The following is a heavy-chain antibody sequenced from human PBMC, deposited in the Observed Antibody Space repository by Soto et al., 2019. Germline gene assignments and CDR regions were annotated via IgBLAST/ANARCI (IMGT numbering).Heavy chain of an antibody. CDR1: GGTFSSYA. CDR2: IIPIFGTA. J-gene: IGHJ6*02. CDR3: TTDFLIVPAAIRVYYYGMDV. Sequence: GASVKVSCKASGGTFSSYAISWVRQAPGQGLEWMGGIIPIFGTANYAQKFQGRVTITADESTSTAYMELSSLRSEDTAVYYCTTDFLIVPAAIRVYYYGMDVWGQGTTVTVSS. D-gene: IGHD2-2*01. V-gene: IGHV1-69*13.